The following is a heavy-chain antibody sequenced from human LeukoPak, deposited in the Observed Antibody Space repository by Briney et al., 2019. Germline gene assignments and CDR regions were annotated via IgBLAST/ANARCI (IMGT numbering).Heavy chain of an antibody. CDR3: ARNTGKEYSRWFDP. Sequence: ASVKVSCKASGYTFTNYGITWVRQAPGQELEWMGWISGYNGNANYVQKFQGRVTMTTDTSTSTAYMELRSLRSDDTAVYYCARNTGKEYSRWFDPWGQGTLVTVSS. CDR1: GYTFTNYG. J-gene: IGHJ5*02. D-gene: IGHD4-11*01. CDR2: ISGYNGNA. V-gene: IGHV1-18*01.